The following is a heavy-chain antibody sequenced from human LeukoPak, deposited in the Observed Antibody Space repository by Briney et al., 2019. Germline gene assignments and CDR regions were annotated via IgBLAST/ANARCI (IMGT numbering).Heavy chain of an antibody. CDR2: INHSGST. CDR1: GGSFSGYY. CDR3: ARNYYDTKKPWD. D-gene: IGHD3-22*01. Sequence: SETLSLTCAVYGGSFSGYYWSWIRQPPGKGLEWIGEINHSGSTNYNPSLKSRVTISVDTSKNQFSLKLSSVTAADTAVYFCARNYYDTKKPWDWGQGTLVTVSS. J-gene: IGHJ4*02. V-gene: IGHV4-34*01.